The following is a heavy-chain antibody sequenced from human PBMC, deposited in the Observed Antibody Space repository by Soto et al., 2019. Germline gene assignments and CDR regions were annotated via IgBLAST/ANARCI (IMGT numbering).Heavy chain of an antibody. Sequence: QVQLVESGGGVVQPGRSLRLSCAASGFTFSSYGMHWVRQAPGKGLEWVAVISYDGSNKYYADSVKGRFTISRDNSKNTLYLQMNSLRAEDTAVYYCAKAQPRDSSWYDDFDYWGQGTLVTVSS. CDR1: GFTFSSYG. D-gene: IGHD6-13*01. CDR3: AKAQPRDSSWYDDFDY. V-gene: IGHV3-30*18. CDR2: ISYDGSNK. J-gene: IGHJ4*02.